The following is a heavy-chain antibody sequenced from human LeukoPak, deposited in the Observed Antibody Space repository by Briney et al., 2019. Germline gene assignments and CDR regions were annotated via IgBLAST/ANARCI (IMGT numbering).Heavy chain of an antibody. CDR1: GGSTSSSNW. CDR3: ARVSSGATTVDY. D-gene: IGHD1-26*01. CDR2: IYHSGST. J-gene: IGHJ4*02. Sequence: SETLSLTCAVSGGSTSSSNWWSWVRQPPGKGLEWIGEIYHSGSTNYNPSLKSRVTISVDKSKNQFSLKLSSVTAADTAVYYCARVSSGATTVDYWGQGTLVTVSS. V-gene: IGHV4-4*02.